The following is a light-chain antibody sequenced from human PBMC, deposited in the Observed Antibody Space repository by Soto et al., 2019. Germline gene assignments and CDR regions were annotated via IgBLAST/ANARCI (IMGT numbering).Light chain of an antibody. CDR2: ATS. CDR3: QKYNSAPLT. J-gene: IGKJ4*01. Sequence: DVQMTQSPSYLSAFVGDRVTITCRASQGIAPYLAWFQQKPGKVPKHLIYATSTLQSGVPSRFSGSGSGTDFTLTISSLQPEDVGTYYCQKYNSAPLTFGGGTKVDIK. CDR1: QGIAPY. V-gene: IGKV1-27*01.